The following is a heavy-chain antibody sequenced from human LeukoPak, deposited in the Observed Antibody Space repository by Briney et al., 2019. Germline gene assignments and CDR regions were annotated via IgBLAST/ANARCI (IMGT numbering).Heavy chain of an antibody. CDR2: INPNSGGT. Sequence: GASVKVSCKASGYTFTGYYMHWVRQAPGQGLEWMGWINPNSGGTNYAQKFQGRVTMTRDTSISTAYMELSRLRSDDTAVYYCARRSGCSSTSCYNWKWYFDLWGRGTLVTVSS. CDR1: GYTFTGYY. CDR3: ARRSGCSSTSCYNWKWYFDL. J-gene: IGHJ2*01. D-gene: IGHD2-2*02. V-gene: IGHV1-2*02.